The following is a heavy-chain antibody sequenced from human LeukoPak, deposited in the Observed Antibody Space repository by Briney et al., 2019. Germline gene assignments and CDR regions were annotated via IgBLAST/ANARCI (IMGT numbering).Heavy chain of an antibody. Sequence: GGSLRLSCAASGFTFSSYGMHWVRQAPGKGLEWVAVISYDGSNKYYADSVKGRFTISRDNSRNTLYLQMNSLRAEDTAVYYCARDNQWLVLAYWGQGTLVTVSS. CDR2: ISYDGSNK. CDR3: ARDNQWLVLAY. D-gene: IGHD6-19*01. V-gene: IGHV3-30*03. J-gene: IGHJ4*02. CDR1: GFTFSSYG.